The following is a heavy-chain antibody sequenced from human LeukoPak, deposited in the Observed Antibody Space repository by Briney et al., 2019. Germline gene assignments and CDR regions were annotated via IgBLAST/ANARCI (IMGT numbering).Heavy chain of an antibody. Sequence: GGSLRLSCEASGFTYSSYWLNWVRQAPGKGLEWVGRIKSKTDGGTTDYAAPVKGRFTISRDDSKNTLYLQMNSLKTEDTAVYYCTTDGYCSSTSCSNWGQGTLVTVSS. V-gene: IGHV3-15*01. J-gene: IGHJ4*02. CDR2: IKSKTDGGTT. D-gene: IGHD2-2*03. CDR3: TTDGYCSSTSCSN. CDR1: GFTYSSYW.